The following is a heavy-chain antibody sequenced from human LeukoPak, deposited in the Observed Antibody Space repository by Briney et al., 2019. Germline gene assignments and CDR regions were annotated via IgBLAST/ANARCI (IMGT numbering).Heavy chain of an antibody. D-gene: IGHD3-10*01. CDR2: ITTSSTYI. Sequence: KPGGSLRLSCAASGFTFSSYSMSWVRQAPGKGLEWVSSITTSSTYISYADSVKGRFTISRDNSKNTLYLQMNSLRAEDTAVYYCAKVALYMVRGVSAFDYWGQGTLVTVSS. J-gene: IGHJ4*02. CDR1: GFTFSSYS. CDR3: AKVALYMVRGVSAFDY. V-gene: IGHV3-21*04.